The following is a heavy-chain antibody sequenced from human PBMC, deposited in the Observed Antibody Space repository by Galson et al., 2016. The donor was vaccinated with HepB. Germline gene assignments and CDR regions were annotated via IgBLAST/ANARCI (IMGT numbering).Heavy chain of an antibody. Sequence: TLSPTCTVSGASISSGCYYWTWLRRRPGKGLEWIGFIFHSGSTYYEPSPKCRLTMSLDTSKYQFTVRLNSVTAAGTAVYCCATGFEFRWLDYWGQGTLVSVSS. D-gene: IGHD3-10*01. J-gene: IGHJ4*02. V-gene: IGHV4-31*03. CDR3: ATGFEFRWLDY. CDR2: IFHSGST. CDR1: GASISSGCYY.